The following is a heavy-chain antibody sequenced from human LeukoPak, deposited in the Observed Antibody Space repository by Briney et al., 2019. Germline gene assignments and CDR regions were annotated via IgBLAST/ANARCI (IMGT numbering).Heavy chain of an antibody. CDR2: IHISGST. D-gene: IGHD2-2*02. Sequence: SETLSLTCTVSGASITTYYGSWVRQPAGEGLEWIGRIHISGSTNYNPSLESRVSISVDKSKNQFSLILKSVTAADTAVYYCAREGSYCSCARCYTGHFDYWGRGTLVIASS. V-gene: IGHV4-4*07. J-gene: IGHJ4*02. CDR1: GASITTYY. CDR3: AREGSYCSCARCYTGHFDY.